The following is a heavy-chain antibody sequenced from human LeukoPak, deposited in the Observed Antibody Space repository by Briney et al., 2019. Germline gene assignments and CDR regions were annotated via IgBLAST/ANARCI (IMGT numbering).Heavy chain of an antibody. CDR1: GGSMSSHY. V-gene: IGHV4-59*11. CDR2: IYYSGRT. D-gene: IGHD3-22*01. Sequence: KPSEALSLTCTVSGGSMSSHYWSWIRQPPGKGLEWIGYIYYSGRTYYNPSLQSRVTISVDTSKNHFSLKLTSVTAADTAVYYCARLLDNDSSGNPDTFDMWGQGTMVTVSS. CDR3: ARLLDNDSSGNPDTFDM. J-gene: IGHJ3*02.